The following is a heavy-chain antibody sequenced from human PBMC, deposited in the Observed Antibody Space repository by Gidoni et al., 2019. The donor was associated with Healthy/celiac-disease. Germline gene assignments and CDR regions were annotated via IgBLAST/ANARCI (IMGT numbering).Heavy chain of an antibody. CDR3: ARDLSYYDSSGSHAFDY. CDR2: IYYSGST. Sequence: QVQLQESGPGLVKPSQTLSLTCTVSGGSISSGAYYWSWIRQPPGKGLEWIGYIYYSGSTYYNPSLKSRVTISVDTSKNQFSLKLSSVTAADTAVYYCARDLSYYDSSGSHAFDYWGQGTLVTVSS. D-gene: IGHD3-22*01. V-gene: IGHV4-30-4*01. CDR1: GGSISSGAYY. J-gene: IGHJ4*02.